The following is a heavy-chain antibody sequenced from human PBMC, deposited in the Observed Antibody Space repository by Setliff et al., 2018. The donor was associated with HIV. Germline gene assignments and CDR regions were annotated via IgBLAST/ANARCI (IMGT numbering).Heavy chain of an antibody. CDR3: ARDGYCGGDCYQQSYFDY. CDR1: GGTFSSYA. J-gene: IGHJ4*02. Sequence: SVKVSCKASGGTFSSYAISWVRQAPGQGLEWMGGIIPILGIANYAQKFQGRVTITADKSTSTAYMELSSLRSEGTAVYYCARDGYCGGDCYQQSYFDYWGQGTLVTVSS. V-gene: IGHV1-69*10. CDR2: IIPILGIA. D-gene: IGHD2-21*02.